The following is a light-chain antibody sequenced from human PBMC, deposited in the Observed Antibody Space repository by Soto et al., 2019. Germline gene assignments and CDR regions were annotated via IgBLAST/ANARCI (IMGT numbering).Light chain of an antibody. CDR3: QQSDSTPYT. CDR2: DAS. CDR1: QTISTY. J-gene: IGKJ2*01. V-gene: IGKV1-39*01. Sequence: DIQMTQSPSSLSESVGDRATITTGARQTISTYLNWYQQKPGKAPRLLIYDASSLLSGVPSRVSGSGSGTDFTLTIASLQPEDFSTYYCQQSDSTPYTFGQGTKVDIK.